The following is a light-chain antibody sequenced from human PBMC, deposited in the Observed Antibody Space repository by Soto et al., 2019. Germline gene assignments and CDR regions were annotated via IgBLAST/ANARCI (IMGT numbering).Light chain of an antibody. Sequence: QYALTQPASVSGSPGQSITISCTGTSSDVGSYNLVSWYQQHPGKATKLMIYEATKRPSGVSGRFSGSKSGNTASLTISGLQAEDEADYYCCSYAGSSTFYVFGTGTKVTVL. J-gene: IGLJ1*01. CDR1: SSDVGSYNL. V-gene: IGLV2-23*01. CDR2: EAT. CDR3: CSYAGSSTFYV.